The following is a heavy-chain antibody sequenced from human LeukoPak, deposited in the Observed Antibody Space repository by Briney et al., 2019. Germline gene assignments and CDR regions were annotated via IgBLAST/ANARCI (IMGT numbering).Heavy chain of an antibody. CDR1: GYTFSSNA. Sequence: GASVKFSCKASGYTFSSNAINWVRQATGQGLEWMGWIDTNTGNPTYAQGFTGQFVFSLDTSVSTAYLQISSLKAEDTAEYFCARGYDSSGYFSDWGQGTLGTVSS. D-gene: IGHD3-22*01. CDR2: IDTNTGNP. V-gene: IGHV7-4-1*02. CDR3: ARGYDSSGYFSD. J-gene: IGHJ4*02.